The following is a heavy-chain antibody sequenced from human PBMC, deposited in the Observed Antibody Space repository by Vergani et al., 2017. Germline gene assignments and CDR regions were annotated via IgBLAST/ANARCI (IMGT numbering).Heavy chain of an antibody. Sequence: QVQLQQWGGGLLKPSETLSLTCVVNGGSFTSYHWTWIRQSPGEGLEWVGVIDHTGRPDYHPSLKIRLTMSVDKSRNQFSLTLNSVTATDTAIYCCARVNTETNGHLDYYYYMDVWGQGTAVTVS. J-gene: IGHJ6*03. D-gene: IGHD4-11*01. CDR3: ARVNTETNGHLDYYYYMDV. CDR1: GGSFTSYH. CDR2: IDHTGRP. V-gene: IGHV4-34*01.